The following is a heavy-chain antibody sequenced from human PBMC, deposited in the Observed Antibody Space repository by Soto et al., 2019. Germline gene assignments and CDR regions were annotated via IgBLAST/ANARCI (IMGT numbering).Heavy chain of an antibody. CDR1: GFTFSSYG. Sequence: QVQLVESGGGVVQPGRSLRLSCAVSGFTFSSYGMHWVRQAPGRGLEWVASIWYDGSNKYYADSVKGRFTISRDNSKNTLDRQMNSLRAEDTAVYYCARDLHDTSGYYSYYFDYWGQGTLVTVSS. V-gene: IGHV3-33*01. D-gene: IGHD3-22*01. CDR2: IWYDGSNK. J-gene: IGHJ4*02. CDR3: ARDLHDTSGYYSYYFDY.